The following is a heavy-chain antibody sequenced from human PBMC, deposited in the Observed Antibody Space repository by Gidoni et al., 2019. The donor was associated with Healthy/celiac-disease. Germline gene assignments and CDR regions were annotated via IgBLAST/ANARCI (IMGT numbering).Heavy chain of an antibody. J-gene: IGHJ4*02. V-gene: IGHV4-31*03. CDR2: IYYSGST. CDR3: ARGPTSGVLIGIYFDY. D-gene: IGHD2-8*01. Sequence: QVQLQESGPGLVKPAQTLSLTCTVYGGSISSGGYYWSWIRQHPGKGLEWLGYIYYSGSTSYNPSLKSRVTISVDTSQNQFSLKLSSVTAADTAVYYCARGPTSGVLIGIYFDYWGQGTLVTVSS. CDR1: GGSISSGGYY.